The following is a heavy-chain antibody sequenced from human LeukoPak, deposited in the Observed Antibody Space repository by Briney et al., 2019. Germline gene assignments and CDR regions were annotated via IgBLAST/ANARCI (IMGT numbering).Heavy chain of an antibody. CDR1: GYTFTGYH. D-gene: IGHD3-9*01. Sequence: GASVKVSCKASGYTFTGYHMHWVRQAPGQGLEWMGWINPNNGGTNYAQKFQGRVTMTRDTSISTAYMELSRLRSDDTAVYYCAGGEGFDWFYYWGQGTLVTVSS. CDR2: INPNNGGT. J-gene: IGHJ4*02. V-gene: IGHV1-2*02. CDR3: AGGEGFDWFYY.